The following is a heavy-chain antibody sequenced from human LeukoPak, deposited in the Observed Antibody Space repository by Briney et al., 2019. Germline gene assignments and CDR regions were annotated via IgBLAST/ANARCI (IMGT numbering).Heavy chain of an antibody. D-gene: IGHD6-13*01. V-gene: IGHV3-48*03. CDR3: ARDSPTAAFDY. J-gene: IGHJ4*02. CDR1: GFTFSSYE. Sequence: GGSLRLSCAASGFTFSSYEMNWVRQAPGKGLEWVSYISSSGSTIYYADSVKGRFTISRDNAKNSLYLQMNSLRAEDTAVYYCARDSPTAAFDYWGQGTLVTVSS. CDR2: ISSSGSTI.